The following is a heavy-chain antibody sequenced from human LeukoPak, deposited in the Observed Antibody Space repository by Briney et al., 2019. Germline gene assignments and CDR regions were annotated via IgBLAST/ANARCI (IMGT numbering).Heavy chain of an antibody. CDR1: GYTLISYG. Sequence: ASVKVSCKASGYTLISYGISWVRQAPGQGLEWMGWISGYNGNTNYAQNLQGRVTMTTDTSTSTAYMELSSLRSEDTAVYYCARPAPTGVDAFDTWGQGTLVTVSS. V-gene: IGHV1-18*01. CDR3: ARPAPTGVDAFDT. D-gene: IGHD3-10*01. CDR2: ISGYNGNT. J-gene: IGHJ3*02.